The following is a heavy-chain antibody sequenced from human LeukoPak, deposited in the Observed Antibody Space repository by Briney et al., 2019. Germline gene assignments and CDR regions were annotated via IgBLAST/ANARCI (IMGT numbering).Heavy chain of an antibody. V-gene: IGHV3-48*01. CDR1: GFAFSSYS. J-gene: IGHJ3*02. D-gene: IGHD6-19*01. Sequence: PGGSLRLSCAASGFAFSSYSMNWVRQVPGKGLEWVSYISSSSSTIYYADSVKGRFTISRDNSKSTLYLQMNSLRAEDTALYYCAKDAYSSGWYRNDAFDIWGQGTMVTVSS. CDR2: ISSSSSTI. CDR3: AKDAYSSGWYRNDAFDI.